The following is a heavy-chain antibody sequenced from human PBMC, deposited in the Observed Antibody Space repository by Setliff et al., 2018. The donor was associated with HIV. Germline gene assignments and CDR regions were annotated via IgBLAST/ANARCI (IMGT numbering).Heavy chain of an antibody. D-gene: IGHD6-19*01. CDR2: IYHSGST. CDR1: GGSISSRNW. CDR3: ARATWRVHPFPLYCFDY. J-gene: IGHJ4*02. V-gene: IGHV4-4*02. Sequence: PSETLSLTCAASGGSISSRNWWSWVRQPPGKGLEWSGEIYHSGSTNYTPSLKSRVTISVEKSKNQFSLKLISVTAADTAVYYCARATWRVHPFPLYCFDYWGQGTLVTVSS.